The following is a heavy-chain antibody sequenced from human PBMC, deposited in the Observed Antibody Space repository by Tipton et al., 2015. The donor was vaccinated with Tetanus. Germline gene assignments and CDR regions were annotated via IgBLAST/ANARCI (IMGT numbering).Heavy chain of an antibody. Sequence: QVQLVQSGPEVQRPGASVTLSCKTSGDTFSNSALHWVRHVPGRGLEWLGWISADDGFTKYSEKFQNRVTISRDTSASTASLGLSRLTSEATALYFCARVRGGGLRRYFDLWGRGTLVTVSS. CDR1: GDTFSNSA. V-gene: IGHV1-3*01. D-gene: IGHD3-16*01. CDR3: ARVRGGGLRRYFDL. CDR2: ISADDGFT. J-gene: IGHJ2*01.